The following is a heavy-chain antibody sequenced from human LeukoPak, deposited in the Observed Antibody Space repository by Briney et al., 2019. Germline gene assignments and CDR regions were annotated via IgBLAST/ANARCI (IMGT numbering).Heavy chain of an antibody. CDR3: ARVQILGYYYGMDV. Sequence: DSLKGRLTISRDNAKNSLYLQMNSLRVEDTAVYYCARVQILGYYYGMDVWGQGTTVTVSS. J-gene: IGHJ6*02. D-gene: IGHD3-16*01. V-gene: IGHV3-11*06.